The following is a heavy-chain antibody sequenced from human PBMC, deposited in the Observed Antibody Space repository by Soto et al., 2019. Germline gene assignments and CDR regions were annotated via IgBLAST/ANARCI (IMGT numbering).Heavy chain of an antibody. CDR2: IIPIFGTA. Sequence: QVQLVQSGAEVKKPGSSVKVSCKASGGTFSSYAISWVRQAPGQGLEWMGGIIPIFGTANYAQKFQGRVTITADESTSTAYMELSSLRSEDTAVYYCARDNRSYDSSGYSYYYGMDVWGQGTTVTVSS. J-gene: IGHJ6*02. CDR3: ARDNRSYDSSGYSYYYGMDV. D-gene: IGHD3-22*01. V-gene: IGHV1-69*12. CDR1: GGTFSSYA.